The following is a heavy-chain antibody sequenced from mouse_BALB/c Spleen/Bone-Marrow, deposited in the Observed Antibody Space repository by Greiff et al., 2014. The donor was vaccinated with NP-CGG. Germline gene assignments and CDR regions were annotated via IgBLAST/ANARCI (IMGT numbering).Heavy chain of an antibody. CDR3: NARGDYDFDYFDY. J-gene: IGHJ2*01. CDR2: IDPENGDT. CDR1: GFNIKDYY. Sequence: VQLQQPGAELVGPGASVKLSCTASGFNIKDYYMHWVKQRPEQGLEWIGWIDPENGDTEYAPKFQGKATMTADTSSNTAYLQLSSLTSEDTAVYYCNARGDYDFDYFDYWGQGTTLTVSS. D-gene: IGHD2-4*01. V-gene: IGHV14-4*02.